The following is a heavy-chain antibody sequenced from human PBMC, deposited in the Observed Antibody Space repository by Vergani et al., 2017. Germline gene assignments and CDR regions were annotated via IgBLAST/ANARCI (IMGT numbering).Heavy chain of an antibody. J-gene: IGHJ5*02. D-gene: IGHD3-10*01. CDR3: ARGSTMVRVKGWFDP. V-gene: IGHV1-8*03. Sequence: QVQLVQSGAEVKKLGASVKDSCKASGYTFTSYDINWVRQATGQGLEWMGWMNPNSGNTGYAQKFQGRVTITRNTSISTAYMELSSLRSEDTAVYYCARGSTMVRVKGWFDPWGQGTLVTVSS. CDR2: MNPNSGNT. CDR1: GYTFTSYD.